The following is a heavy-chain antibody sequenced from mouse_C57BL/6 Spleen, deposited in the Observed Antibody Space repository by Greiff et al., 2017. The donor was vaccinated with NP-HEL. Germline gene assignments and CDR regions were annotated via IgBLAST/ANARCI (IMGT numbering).Heavy chain of an antibody. V-gene: IGHV1-55*01. CDR1: GYTFTSYW. J-gene: IGHJ2*01. Sequence: VQLQQSGAELVKPGASVKMSCKASGYTFTSYWITWVKQRPGQGLEWIGDIYPGSGSTNYNEKFKSKAKLTVDTSASTAYLQLSSLTYEESAVYYCARADSNYYFDYWGQGTTLTVSA. CDR2: IYPGSGST. D-gene: IGHD2-5*01. CDR3: ARADSNYYFDY.